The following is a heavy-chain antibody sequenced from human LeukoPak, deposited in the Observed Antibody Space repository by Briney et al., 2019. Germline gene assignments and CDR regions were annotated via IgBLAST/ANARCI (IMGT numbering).Heavy chain of an antibody. CDR2: INPNSGRT. CDR1: GYTFTGYY. D-gene: IGHD2-2*01. CDR3: ARQLEGVPAALFDY. Sequence: ASVKVSCKDSGYTFTGYYMHWVRQAPGQGLERMGWINPNSGRTNYAQNFQGTVTMTRDTSISTAYMELSRLRSDDTAVYYCARQLEGVPAALFDYWGQGTLVTVSS. J-gene: IGHJ4*02. V-gene: IGHV1-2*02.